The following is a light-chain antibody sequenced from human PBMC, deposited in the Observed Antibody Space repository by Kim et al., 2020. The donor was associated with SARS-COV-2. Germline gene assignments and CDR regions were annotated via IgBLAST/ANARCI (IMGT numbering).Light chain of an antibody. Sequence: SVGDRVTITCRASQNINNYLNWYQQKPGKAPRLLIYAATTLQSGVPSRFSGSGSGTDFTLTITTLQAEDFATYSCQQTYSTPKFTFGQGTKVDIK. V-gene: IGKV1-39*01. J-gene: IGKJ2*01. CDR3: QQTYSTPKFT. CDR2: AAT. CDR1: QNINNY.